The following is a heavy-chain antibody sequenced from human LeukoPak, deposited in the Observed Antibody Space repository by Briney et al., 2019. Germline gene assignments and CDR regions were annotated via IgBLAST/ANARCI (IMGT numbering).Heavy chain of an antibody. CDR2: IYYSGST. CDR1: SSYT. J-gene: IGHJ6*02. CDR3: ARRSMVRGGGYYYYGMDV. V-gene: IGHV4-39*01. Sequence: SSYTMNWVRQAPGKGLEWIGSIYYSGSTYYNPSLKSRVTISVDTSKNQFSLKLSSVTAADTAVYYCARRSMVRGGGYYYYGMDVWGQGTTVTVSS. D-gene: IGHD3-10*01.